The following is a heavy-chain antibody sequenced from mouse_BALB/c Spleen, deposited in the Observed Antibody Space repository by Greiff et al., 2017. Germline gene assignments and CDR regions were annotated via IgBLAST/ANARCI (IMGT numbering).Heavy chain of an antibody. CDR1: GYSITSGYY. CDR3: ARKTTATTSYAMDY. J-gene: IGHJ4*01. Sequence: VQLQQSGPGLVKPSQSLSLTCSVTGYSITSGYYWNWIRQFPGNKLEWMGYISYDGSNNYNPSLKNRISITRDTSKNQFFLKLNSVTTEDTATYYCARKTTATTSYAMDYWGQGTSVTVSS. D-gene: IGHD1-2*01. CDR2: ISYDGSN. V-gene: IGHV3-6*02.